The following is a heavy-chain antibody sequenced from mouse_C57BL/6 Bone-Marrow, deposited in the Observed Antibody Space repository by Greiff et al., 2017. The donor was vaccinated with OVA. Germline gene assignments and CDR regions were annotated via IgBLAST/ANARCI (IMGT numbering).Heavy chain of an antibody. CDR2: IDPNSCGT. CDR1: GYTFTSYW. J-gene: IGHJ2*01. D-gene: IGHD1-2*01. Sequence: VQLQQSGAELVKPGASVKLSCKASGYTFTSYWMHWVKQRPGRGLEWIGMIDPNSCGTKYNEKFKSKATLTVDKPSSTAYMQLSSLTSEDSAVYYGAREDYYGSFYFDYWGQGTTLTVSS. V-gene: IGHV1-72*01. CDR3: AREDYYGSFYFDY.